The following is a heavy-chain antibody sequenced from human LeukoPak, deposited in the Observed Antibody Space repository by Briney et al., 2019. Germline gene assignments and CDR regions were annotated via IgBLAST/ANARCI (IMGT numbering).Heavy chain of an antibody. V-gene: IGHV4-38-2*02. CDR3: ARGQLVLSPSSDAFDI. CDR2: IYHSGST. D-gene: IGHD6-13*01. J-gene: IGHJ3*02. Sequence: SETLSLTCTVSGYSISSGYYWGWIRQPPGKGLEWIGSIYHSGSTYYNPSLKSRVTISVDTSKNQFSLKLSSVTAADTAVYYCARGQLVLSPSSDAFDIWGQGTMVTVSS. CDR1: GYSISSGYY.